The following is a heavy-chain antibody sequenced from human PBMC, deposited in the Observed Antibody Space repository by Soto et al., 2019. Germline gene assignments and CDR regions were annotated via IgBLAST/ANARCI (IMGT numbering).Heavy chain of an antibody. J-gene: IGHJ4*02. CDR1: GFTFSSYV. CDR3: AKVRVPTTVTTQFDH. CDR2: IDTSGSST. D-gene: IGHD4-17*01. Sequence: EVQLLESGGGLVQPGGSLRLSCAASGFTFSSYVMSWVRQAPGKGLEWVSTIDTSGSSTFYADSVKGRFTISRDSSKNTLYLQMNSLSAEDTAVYYCAKVRVPTTVTTQFDHWGQGTLVTVSS. V-gene: IGHV3-23*05.